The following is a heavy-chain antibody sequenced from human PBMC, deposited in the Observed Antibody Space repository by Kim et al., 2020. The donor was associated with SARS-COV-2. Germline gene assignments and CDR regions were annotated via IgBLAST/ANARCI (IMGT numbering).Heavy chain of an antibody. D-gene: IGHD6-13*01. CDR2: IYWDDDK. Sequence: SGPTLVNPTQTLTLTCTFSGFSLSTSGVGVGWIRQPPGKALEWLALIYWDDDKRYSPSLKSRLTITKDTSKNQVVLTMTNMDPVDTATYYCAHTIGPVYSSSWYFNYWGQGTLVTVSS. CDR3: AHTIGPVYSSSWYFNY. V-gene: IGHV2-5*02. J-gene: IGHJ4*02. CDR1: GFSLSTSGVG.